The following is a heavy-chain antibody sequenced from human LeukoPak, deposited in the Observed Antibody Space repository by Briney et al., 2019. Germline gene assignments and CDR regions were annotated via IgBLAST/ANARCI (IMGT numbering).Heavy chain of an antibody. CDR2: INPNSGGT. CDR1: GYTFTGYY. CDR3: ANNEKTPQQLATLYYYYYMDV. D-gene: IGHD6-13*01. V-gene: IGHV1-2*02. Sequence: ASVKVSCKASGYTFTGYYMHWVRQAPGQGLEWMGWINPNSGGTNYAQKFQGRVTMTRDTSISTAYMELSRLRSDDTAVYYCANNEKTPQQLATLYYYYYMDVWGKGTTVTVSS. J-gene: IGHJ6*03.